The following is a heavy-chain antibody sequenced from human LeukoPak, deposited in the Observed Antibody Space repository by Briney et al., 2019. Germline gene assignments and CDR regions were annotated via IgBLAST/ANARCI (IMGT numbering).Heavy chain of an antibody. CDR3: ARVSVVYGMDV. J-gene: IGHJ6*02. CDR1: GGSISSDY. D-gene: IGHD5/OR15-5a*01. CDR2: MYYTGST. Sequence: SETLSLTCSVSGGSISSDYWAWIRQPPGKGLEWIGYMYYTGSTNYNPSLKSRVTISLATSKNQFSLKLSPVTAADTAVYYRARVSVVYGMDVWGRGTTVTVSS. V-gene: IGHV4-59*01.